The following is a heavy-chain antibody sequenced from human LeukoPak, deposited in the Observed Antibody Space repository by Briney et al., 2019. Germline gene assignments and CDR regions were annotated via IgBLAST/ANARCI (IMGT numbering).Heavy chain of an antibody. V-gene: IGHV3-30-3*01. CDR2: ISYDGSNK. J-gene: IGHJ4*02. Sequence: GGSLRLSWAASGFTFSSYFMHWVRQPPGKGLEWVAVISYDGSNKYYPDSVNGRFTISSDNSKNTLYRQMNSLRAEDMAVYHCAREGAGAFDYWGQGTLVTVSS. CDR1: GFTFSSYF. D-gene: IGHD1-26*01. CDR3: AREGAGAFDY.